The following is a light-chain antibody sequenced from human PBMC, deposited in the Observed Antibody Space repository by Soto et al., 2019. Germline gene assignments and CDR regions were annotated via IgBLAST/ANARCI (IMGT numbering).Light chain of an antibody. J-gene: IGKJ1*01. CDR3: QQYGSSPWT. V-gene: IGKV3-20*01. CDR2: GAS. CDR1: QSVSSNY. Sequence: EVVLTQSPGTLSLSPGESATLSCRASQSVSSNYLAWYQQKPGQAPRLLIYGASSRATGIPDRFSGSGSGTDFTLTISRLEPEDFAVYYCQQYGSSPWTFGQGTKVDIK.